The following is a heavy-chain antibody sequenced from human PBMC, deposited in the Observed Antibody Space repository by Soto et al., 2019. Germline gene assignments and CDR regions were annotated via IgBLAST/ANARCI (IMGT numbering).Heavy chain of an antibody. D-gene: IGHD3-10*01. CDR2: ISYDGSNK. Sequence: QVQLVESGGGVVQPGRSLRLSCAASGFTFSSYGMHWVRQAPGKGLEWVAVISYDGSNKYYADSVKGRFTISRDNSKNTLYLQMNSLSAEDTAVYYCAKVVGRLWFGELSLDYWGQGTLVTVSS. V-gene: IGHV3-30*18. CDR1: GFTFSSYG. J-gene: IGHJ4*02. CDR3: AKVVGRLWFGELSLDY.